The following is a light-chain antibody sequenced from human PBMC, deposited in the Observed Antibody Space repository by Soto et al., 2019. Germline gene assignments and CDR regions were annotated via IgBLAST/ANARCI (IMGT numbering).Light chain of an antibody. CDR3: ATWDDSLNAAV. V-gene: IGLV1-44*01. Sequence: QSALTQPPSLSGTPGQRVTISCSGSTSNIAGNTVHWYQHLPETAPKLLNYIDDQRPSGVPGRFSGSKSGTSASLAISGLQSEDEADYYCATWDDSLNAAVFGGGTQLTVL. J-gene: IGLJ7*01. CDR2: IDD. CDR1: TSNIAGNT.